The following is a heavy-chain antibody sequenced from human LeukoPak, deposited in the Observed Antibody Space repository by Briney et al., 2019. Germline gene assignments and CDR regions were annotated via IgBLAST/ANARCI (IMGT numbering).Heavy chain of an antibody. V-gene: IGHV3-33*06. J-gene: IGHJ3*02. CDR3: AKGFYDNSASGVFDI. CDR1: GFTFSSYG. CDR2: IWYDGSNK. Sequence: GGSLRLSCAASGFTFSSYGMHWVRQAPGKGLEWVAVIWYDGSNKYYADSVKGRFTISRDNSKNTLYLQMNSLRAEDTAVYYCAKGFYDNSASGVFDIWGQGTMVTVSS. D-gene: IGHD3-22*01.